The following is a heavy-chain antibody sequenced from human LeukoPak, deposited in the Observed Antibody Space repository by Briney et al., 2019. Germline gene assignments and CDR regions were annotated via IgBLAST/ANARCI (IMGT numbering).Heavy chain of an antibody. V-gene: IGHV4-34*01. J-gene: IGHJ4*02. CDR1: GGSFSGYY. D-gene: IGHD5-24*01. Sequence: SETLSLTCAVYGGSFSGYYWSWIRQPPGKGLEWIGEINHSGSTNYNPSLKSRVTISVDTSKNQFSLKLSSVTAADTAVYYCTSIDDYNSLDYWGQGTLVTVSS. CDR2: INHSGST. CDR3: TSIDDYNSLDY.